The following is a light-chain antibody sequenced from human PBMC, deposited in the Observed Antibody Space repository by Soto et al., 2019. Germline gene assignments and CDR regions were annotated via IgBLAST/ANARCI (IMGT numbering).Light chain of an antibody. CDR1: QSVSSN. Sequence: EIVMTQSPATLSVSPGERATLSCRASQSVSSNLAWYQQKAGQAPRLLICGASTRATGIPARFSGSGSGTEFTLTISSLQSEDFAVYYCQQYNNWPPRTFGQGTKVDIK. CDR2: GAS. CDR3: QQYNNWPPRT. V-gene: IGKV3-15*01. J-gene: IGKJ1*01.